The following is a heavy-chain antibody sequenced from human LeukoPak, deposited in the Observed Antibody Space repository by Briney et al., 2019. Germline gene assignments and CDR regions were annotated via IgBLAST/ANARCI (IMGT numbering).Heavy chain of an antibody. CDR2: IYYSGST. CDR1: GDSISTSTFY. Sequence: SETLSLTCTVSGDSISTSTFYWGWTRQPPGKGLEWIGSIYYSGSTYYNPSLKSRVTMFVDTSKNQFSLKLNSVTAADTAVYFCASRPVQLWSDHWGQGTLVTVSS. D-gene: IGHD5-18*01. CDR3: ASRPVQLWSDH. V-gene: IGHV4-39*01. J-gene: IGHJ4*02.